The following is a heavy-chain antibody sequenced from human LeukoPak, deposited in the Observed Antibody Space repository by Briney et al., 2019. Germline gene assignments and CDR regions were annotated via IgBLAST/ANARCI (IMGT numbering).Heavy chain of an antibody. CDR1: GFTFSSYS. CDR3: ARDNENYGSGSYGYYYYYYMDV. J-gene: IGHJ6*03. D-gene: IGHD3-10*01. CDR2: ISSSSSYI. V-gene: IGHV3-21*01. Sequence: GGSLRLSCAASGFTFSSYSMNWVRQAPGKGLEWVSSISSSSSYIYYADSVKGRFTISRDNAKNSLYLQMNSLRAEDTAVYYCARDNENYGSGSYGYYYYYYMDVWGKGTTVTVSS.